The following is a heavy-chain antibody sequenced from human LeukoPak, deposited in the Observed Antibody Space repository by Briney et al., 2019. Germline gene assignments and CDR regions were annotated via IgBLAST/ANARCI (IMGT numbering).Heavy chain of an antibody. CDR3: ARGVVASRPNHFDY. J-gene: IGHJ4*02. V-gene: IGHV1-69*13. Sequence: SVKVSCKASGDTFSSYAISWVRQAPGQGLEWMGGIIPIFGTANYAQKFQGRVTITADESTTTAYMELSSLRSEDTAVYYCARGVVASRPNHFDYWGQGTLVTASS. D-gene: IGHD1-14*01. CDR1: GDTFSSYA. CDR2: IIPIFGTA.